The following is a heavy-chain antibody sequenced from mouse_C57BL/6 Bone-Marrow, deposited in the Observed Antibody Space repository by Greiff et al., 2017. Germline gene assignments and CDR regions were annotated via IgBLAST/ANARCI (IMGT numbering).Heavy chain of an antibody. CDR3: ARSGYSNYGFFAY. Sequence: VQLQQPGAELVKPGASVKLSCKASGYTFTSYWMHWVKQRPGQGLEWIGMIHPNSGSTNYNEKFKSKATLTLDKSSSTAYMQLSSLTSEDSAVYYCARSGYSNYGFFAYWGQGTLVTVSA. J-gene: IGHJ3*01. V-gene: IGHV1-64*01. CDR1: GYTFTSYW. CDR2: IHPNSGST. D-gene: IGHD2-5*01.